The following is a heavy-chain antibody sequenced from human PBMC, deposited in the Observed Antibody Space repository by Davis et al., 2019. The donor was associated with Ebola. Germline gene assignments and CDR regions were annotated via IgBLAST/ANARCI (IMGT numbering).Heavy chain of an antibody. V-gene: IGHV1-2*02. D-gene: IGHD6-19*01. Sequence: ASVKVSCKASGYTFTGYYMHWVRQAPGQGLEWMGWINPNSGGTNYAQKFQGRVTMTRDTSISTAYMELSRLRSDDTAVYYCATHGGYSSGFFIFDYWGQGTLVTVSS. CDR1: GYTFTGYY. J-gene: IGHJ4*02. CDR3: ATHGGYSSGFFIFDY. CDR2: INPNSGGT.